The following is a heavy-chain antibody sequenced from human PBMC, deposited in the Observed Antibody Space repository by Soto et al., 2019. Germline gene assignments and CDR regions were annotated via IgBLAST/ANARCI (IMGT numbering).Heavy chain of an antibody. D-gene: IGHD6-13*01. CDR3: ARGGKIAADGIDS. J-gene: IGHJ4*02. CDR1: VDSVSSNSAA. CDR2: TYYWSRLYI. Sequence: PSQTLSLTCVISVDSVSSNSAAWNWIRQSPSRGLEWLGRTYYWSRLYIDYAASVKSRISINPDTSKNEFSLQLNSVTPEDTAVYFCARGGKIAADGIDSWGQGILVTVSS. V-gene: IGHV6-1*01.